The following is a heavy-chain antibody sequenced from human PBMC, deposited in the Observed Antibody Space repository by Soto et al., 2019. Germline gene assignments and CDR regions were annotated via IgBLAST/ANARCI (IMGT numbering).Heavy chain of an antibody. CDR1: RGSLNAYS. CDR2: IDHSGST. Sequence: PSQTLSLTCAVHRGSLNAYSWTWIRQPPGKGLEWIGEIDHSGSTTYNPSLKSRIIMSVDTSKNQFSLNVSSMTAADTAVYYCARGLRYSGMDVWGQGSRVTVSS. J-gene: IGHJ6*02. V-gene: IGHV4-34*01. CDR3: ARGLRYSGMDV.